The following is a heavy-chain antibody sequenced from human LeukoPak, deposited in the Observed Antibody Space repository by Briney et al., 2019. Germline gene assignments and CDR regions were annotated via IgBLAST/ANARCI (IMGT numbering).Heavy chain of an antibody. J-gene: IGHJ6*02. CDR2: IYTSGST. D-gene: IGHD4-11*01. CDR3: ARSATRYSSKYYYGMDV. CDR1: GGSISSGSYY. V-gene: IGHV4-61*02. Sequence: SQTLSLTCTVSGGSISSGSYYWSWIRQPAGKGLGWIGRIYTSGSTNYNPSLKSRVTISVDTSKNQFSLKLSSVTAADTAVYYCARSATRYSSKYYYGMDVWGQGTTVTVSS.